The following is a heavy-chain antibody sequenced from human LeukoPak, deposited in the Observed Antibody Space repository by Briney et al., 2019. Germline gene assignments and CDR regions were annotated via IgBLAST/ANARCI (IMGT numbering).Heavy chain of an antibody. V-gene: IGHV3-30*02. CDR3: AKDQSHHDSSGSLYDP. CDR1: GFTFSSYG. J-gene: IGHJ5*02. CDR2: IRYDGSNK. Sequence: GGSLRLSCAASGFTFSSYGMHWVRQAPGKGLEWVAFIRYDGSNKYYADSVKGRFTISRDNSENTLYLQMNSLKIEDTAVYYCAKDQSHHDSSGSLYDPWGQGSLVTVSS. D-gene: IGHD3-22*01.